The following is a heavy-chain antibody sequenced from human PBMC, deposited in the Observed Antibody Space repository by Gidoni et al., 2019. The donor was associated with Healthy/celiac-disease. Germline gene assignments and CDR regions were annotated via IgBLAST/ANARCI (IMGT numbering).Heavy chain of an antibody. V-gene: IGHV4-34*01. Sequence: QLQLQQWVAALLKPSAPLSPTSAVYGGSFSGYYWSWIRQPPGKGLEWIGEINHSGSTNYNPSLKSRVTISVDTSKNQFSLKLSSVTAADTAVYYCATGYASDYWGQGTLVTVSS. J-gene: IGHJ4*02. CDR3: ATGYASDY. CDR1: GGSFSGYY. CDR2: INHSGST. D-gene: IGHD5-12*01.